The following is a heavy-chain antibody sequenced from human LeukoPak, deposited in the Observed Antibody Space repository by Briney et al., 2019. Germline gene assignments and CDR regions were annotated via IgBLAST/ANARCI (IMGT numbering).Heavy chain of an antibody. CDR1: GFIFSSYE. J-gene: IGHJ4*02. Sequence: GGSLRLSCAASGFIFSSYEMNWVRQAPGKGLEFISYISSSGNVIYYADSVKGRFTISRDNAKNSVYLQMNSLRAEDTAVYYCARYRTDMGDLDYWGQGTLVTVSS. D-gene: IGHD5-18*01. CDR3: ARYRTDMGDLDY. CDR2: ISSSGNVI. V-gene: IGHV3-48*03.